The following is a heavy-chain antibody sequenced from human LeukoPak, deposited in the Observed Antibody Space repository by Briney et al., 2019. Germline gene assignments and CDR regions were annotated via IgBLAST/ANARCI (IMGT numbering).Heavy chain of an antibody. Sequence: GRSLRLSCAASGFTFDDYAMHWVRQAPGKGLEWVSGISWNSGSIGYADSVKGRFTISRDNAKNSLYLQMNSLRAEDTALYYCAKGVLWDSTGGAFDIWGQGTMVTVSS. CDR3: AKGVLWDSTGGAFDI. CDR2: ISWNSGSI. J-gene: IGHJ3*02. CDR1: GFTFDDYA. D-gene: IGHD3-22*01. V-gene: IGHV3-9*01.